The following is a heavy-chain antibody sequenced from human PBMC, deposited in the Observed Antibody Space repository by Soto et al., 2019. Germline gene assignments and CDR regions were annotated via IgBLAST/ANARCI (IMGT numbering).Heavy chain of an antibody. V-gene: IGHV3-53*01. CDR3: ATRDAAYYYGMNV. J-gene: IGHJ6*02. D-gene: IGHD1-26*01. CDR2: IYSGERA. Sequence: GSVRLSCEANGFNVSGVFMTWVRQAPGKGLEWVSVIYSGERAYYSDSVKGRFTNSRDSSKNTLLLQLNRLRVEDTAVYYCATRDAAYYYGMNVWGQGTTVTVSS. CDR1: GFNVSGVF.